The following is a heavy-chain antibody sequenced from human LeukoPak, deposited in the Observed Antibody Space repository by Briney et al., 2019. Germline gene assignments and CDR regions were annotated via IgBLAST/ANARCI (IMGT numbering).Heavy chain of an antibody. CDR1: GGSISSGSYY. CDR2: IYYTGST. V-gene: IGHV4-61*10. Sequence: PSETLSLTCTVSGGSISSGSYYWSWIRQPAGKGLEWIGYIYYTGSTNYNPSLKSRVTMSVDTSKNQFSLKLSSVTAADTAVYYCARRYGDHNLYYFNYWGQGTLVTVSS. CDR3: ARRYGDHNLYYFNY. J-gene: IGHJ4*02. D-gene: IGHD4-17*01.